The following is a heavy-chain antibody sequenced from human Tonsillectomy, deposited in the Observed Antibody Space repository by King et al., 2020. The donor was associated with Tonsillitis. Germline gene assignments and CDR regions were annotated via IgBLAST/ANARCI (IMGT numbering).Heavy chain of an antibody. V-gene: IGHV4-59*08. CDR1: GGSISSYY. CDR3: AGYYSGSYSFDY. J-gene: IGHJ4*02. Sequence: QLQESGPGLVKPSETLSLTCTVSGGSISSYYWSWIRKPPGKGLEWIGYIYYSGSTNYNPSLKSRVTISVDTSKNQFSLKLSSVTAADTAVYYCAGYYSGSYSFDYWGQGTLVTVSS. CDR2: IYYSGST. D-gene: IGHD1-26*01.